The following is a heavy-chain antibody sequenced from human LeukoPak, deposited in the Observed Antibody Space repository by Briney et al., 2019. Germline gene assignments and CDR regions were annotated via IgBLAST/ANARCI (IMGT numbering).Heavy chain of an antibody. D-gene: IGHD2-15*01. Sequence: SETLSLTCTVYGGSVSHYYWNWIRQSPGMGREWIGEINDSGTINYNPSLMCRVTISLDKSKIQFTLRLSSATAADTAVYYCARAGGTLDYWGQGTLVTVSS. CDR1: GGSVSHYY. J-gene: IGHJ4*02. CDR2: INDSGTI. V-gene: IGHV4-34*01. CDR3: ARAGGTLDY.